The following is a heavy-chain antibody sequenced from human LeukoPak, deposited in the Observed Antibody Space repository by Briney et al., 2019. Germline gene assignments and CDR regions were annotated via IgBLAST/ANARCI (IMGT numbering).Heavy chain of an antibody. CDR2: IRYVGSNK. D-gene: IGHD3-10*01. CDR3: SKDADYYYGSGNYMDI. CDR1: GFTFDDYA. Sequence: PGGSLRLSCAASGFTFDDYAMHWVRQAPGKGLEWVAFIRYVGSNKYYADSVKGRFTISRDNSKNTLFLQMNSLRAEDTAVYYCSKDADYYYGSGNYMDIWGKGTTVTISS. V-gene: IGHV3-30*02. J-gene: IGHJ6*03.